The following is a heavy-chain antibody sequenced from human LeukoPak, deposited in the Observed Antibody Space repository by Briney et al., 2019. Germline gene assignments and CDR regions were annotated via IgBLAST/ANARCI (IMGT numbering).Heavy chain of an antibody. J-gene: IGHJ3*02. CDR3: ARVDGGFDI. CDR1: GFTFSSYS. Sequence: GGSLRLSCAGTGFTFSSYSMNWVRQAPGKGLEWVSYISGSSSIIYNADSVKGRFTIFRDNAKNSLYLQMNSLRDEDTAMYYCARVDGGFDIWGQGTMVTVSS. V-gene: IGHV3-48*02. CDR2: ISGSSSII.